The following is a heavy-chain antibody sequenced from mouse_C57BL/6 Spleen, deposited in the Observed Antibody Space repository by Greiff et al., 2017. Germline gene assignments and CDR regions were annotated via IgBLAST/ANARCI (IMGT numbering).Heavy chain of an antibody. D-gene: IGHD2-3*01. CDR3: ARRDDGRFAY. J-gene: IGHJ3*01. V-gene: IGHV5-6*02. CDR2: ISSGGSYT. Sequence: EVKLMESGGDLVKPGGSLKLSCAASGFTFSSYGMSWVRQTPDKRLEWVATISSGGSYTYYPDRVKGRFTISRDNAKNTLYLQMSSLKSEDTAMYYCARRDDGRFAYWGQGTLVTVSA. CDR1: GFTFSSYG.